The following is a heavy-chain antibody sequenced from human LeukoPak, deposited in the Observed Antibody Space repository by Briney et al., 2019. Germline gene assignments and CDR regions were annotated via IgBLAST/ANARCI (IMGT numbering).Heavy chain of an antibody. CDR2: ISYDGSNK. CDR3: ARADLHGMDG. Sequence: GRSLRLSCAASGFTFSSYAMHWVRQAPGKGPERVAFISYDGSNKYYADSVTGRFTISRDNYKNTLYLKMDSLRAEDTAVYYCARADLHGMDGWGQGTTVTVSS. V-gene: IGHV3-30*04. CDR1: GFTFSSYA. J-gene: IGHJ6*02.